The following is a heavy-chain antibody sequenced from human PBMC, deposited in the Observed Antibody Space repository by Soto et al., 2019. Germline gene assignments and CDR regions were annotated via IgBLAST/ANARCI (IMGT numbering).Heavy chain of an antibody. CDR1: GFTFRNYA. V-gene: IGHV3-64*01. Sequence: VGSLRLSCAASGFTFRNYAMHWVRQAPGKGLEYVSATTSNGGSTYYANSVKGRFTISRDNSQNTLYLQMGSLRAEDMAVYYCARAREPLDVQYIDWLNGYFDYWGHGTLVTGSS. D-gene: IGHD3-9*01. CDR2: TTSNGGST. CDR3: ARAREPLDVQYIDWLNGYFDY. J-gene: IGHJ4*01.